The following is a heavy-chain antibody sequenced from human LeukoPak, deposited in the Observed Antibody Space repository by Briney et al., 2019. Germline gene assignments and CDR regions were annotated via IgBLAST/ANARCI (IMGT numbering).Heavy chain of an antibody. J-gene: IGHJ4*02. Sequence: SVKVSCKVSGGTFSNYAISWVRRAPGQGLEWVGRIVPIVDVTNYAQKLQGRVTITADKSTSTAYMELSSLTSEETAVYYCARGPYDGTYYFDYWGQGTLVTVSS. CDR3: ARGPYDGTYYFDY. D-gene: IGHD3-16*01. V-gene: IGHV1-69*04. CDR2: IVPIVDVT. CDR1: GGTFSNYA.